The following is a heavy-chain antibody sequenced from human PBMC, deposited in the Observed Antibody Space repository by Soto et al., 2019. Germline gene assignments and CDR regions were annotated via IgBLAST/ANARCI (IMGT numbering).Heavy chain of an antibody. D-gene: IGHD2-8*01. CDR1: GGSISSYY. Sequence: QVQLQESGPGLVKPSETLSLTCTVPGGSISSYYWSWIRQPPGKGLEWIGYIYYSGSTNYNPSLKSRVTISVDTSKNQFSLKLSSVTAADTAVYYCARDNGEGIFWGQGTLVTVSS. J-gene: IGHJ4*02. V-gene: IGHV4-59*01. CDR2: IYYSGST. CDR3: ARDNGEGIF.